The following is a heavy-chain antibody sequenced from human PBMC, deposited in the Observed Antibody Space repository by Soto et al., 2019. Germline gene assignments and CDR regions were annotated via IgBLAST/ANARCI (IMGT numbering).Heavy chain of an antibody. J-gene: IGHJ6*02. Sequence: PXQALSLPSAIYGGSVSSNSAACNLIRQSPSRGLEWLGRTYYRSKWNNDYALSVKSRITINPDTPKNQFSLHLYSVTPEDTAVYYCTGITSFRGMDVWGQGTPVTVSS. V-gene: IGHV6-1*01. CDR1: GGSVSSNSAA. D-gene: IGHD3-10*01. CDR3: TGITSFRGMDV. CDR2: TYYRSKWNN.